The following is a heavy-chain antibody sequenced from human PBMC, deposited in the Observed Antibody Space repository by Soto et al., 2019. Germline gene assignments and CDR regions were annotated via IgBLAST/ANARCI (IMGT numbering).Heavy chain of an antibody. CDR2: INHSGST. D-gene: IGHD3-10*01. V-gene: IGHV4-34*01. Sequence: QVQLQQWGAGLLKPSETLSLTCAVYGGSFSGYSWTWIRQPPGTGLEWIGEINHSGSTNYNPSLKRRVTISVDTSKSQFSLKLTSVTAADTAVYYCARDNITGLFDYWGQGTLVTVSS. CDR3: ARDNITGLFDY. CDR1: GGSFSGYS. J-gene: IGHJ4*02.